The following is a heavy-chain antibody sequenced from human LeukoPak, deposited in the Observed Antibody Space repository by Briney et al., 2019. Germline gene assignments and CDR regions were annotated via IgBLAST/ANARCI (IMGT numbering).Heavy chain of an antibody. J-gene: IGHJ4*02. D-gene: IGHD2-2*01. V-gene: IGHV3-53*01. CDR2: IYSDGTT. CDR3: ARGDCTTTRCKTSPFDY. Sequence: GGSLRLSCAASGFTVSSNYMSWVRQAPGKGLEWVPDIYSDGTTYYSDSVKGRFTISRDNAKNTLYLQMKTLRADDTAVYYCARGDCTTTRCKTSPFDYWGQGTLVTVSS. CDR1: GFTVSSNY.